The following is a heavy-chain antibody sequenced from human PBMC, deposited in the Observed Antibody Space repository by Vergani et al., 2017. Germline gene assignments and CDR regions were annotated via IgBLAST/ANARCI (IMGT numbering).Heavy chain of an antibody. D-gene: IGHD3-3*01. CDR2: INPNSGGT. CDR1: GYTFTGYY. Sequence: QVQLVQSGAEVKKPGASVKVSCKASGYTFTGYYMHWVRQAPGQGLEWMGWINPNSGGTNYAQKFQGRVTMTRDTSISTAYMELSRLRSDDTAVYYCARDARTYYDLWSGYRDYWGQGTLVTVSS. J-gene: IGHJ4*02. V-gene: IGHV1-2*02. CDR3: ARDARTYYDLWSGYRDY.